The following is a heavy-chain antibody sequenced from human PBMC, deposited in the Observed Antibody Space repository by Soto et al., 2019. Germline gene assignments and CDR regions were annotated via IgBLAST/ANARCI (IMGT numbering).Heavy chain of an antibody. V-gene: IGHV3-30*18. J-gene: IGHJ5*02. CDR2: ISYDGSNK. Sequence: GGSLRLSCAASGFTFSSFGMHWVRQAPGKGLEWVAVISYDGSNKYYADSVKGRFTVSRDNSKNTLYLQMNSLRAEDTAVYYCAKDLAHCRGGTCYSTNWFDTWGQGTLVTVSS. D-gene: IGHD2-15*01. CDR1: GFTFSSFG. CDR3: AKDLAHCRGGTCYSTNWFDT.